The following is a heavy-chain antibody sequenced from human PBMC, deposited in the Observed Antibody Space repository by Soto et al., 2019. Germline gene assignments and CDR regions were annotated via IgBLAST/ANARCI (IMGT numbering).Heavy chain of an antibody. D-gene: IGHD3-10*01. Sequence: GGSLRLSCAASGFTFSSYWMSWVRQAPGKGLEWVANIKQDGSEKYYVDSVKGRFTISRDNAKNSLYLQMNSLRAEDTAVYYCARYYYGSGSYPSWFDPWGQGTLVTVSS. CDR3: ARYYYGSGSYPSWFDP. V-gene: IGHV3-7*01. CDR1: GFTFSSYW. J-gene: IGHJ5*02. CDR2: IKQDGSEK.